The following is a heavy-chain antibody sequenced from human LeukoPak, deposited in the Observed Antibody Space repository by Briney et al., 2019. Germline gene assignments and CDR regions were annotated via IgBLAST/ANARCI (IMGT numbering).Heavy chain of an antibody. CDR2: IHYSGST. CDR3: ARVIGYDQLDY. Sequence: SETLSLTCSVSGGSTSSGDYYWSWIRQHPGKGLEWTGYIHYSGSTYYNPSLKSRVSISVSTSKNRFSLQLSSVTAADTAVYYCARVIGYDQLDYWGQGTLVTVSS. V-gene: IGHV4-31*03. D-gene: IGHD5-12*01. J-gene: IGHJ4*02. CDR1: GGSTSSGDYY.